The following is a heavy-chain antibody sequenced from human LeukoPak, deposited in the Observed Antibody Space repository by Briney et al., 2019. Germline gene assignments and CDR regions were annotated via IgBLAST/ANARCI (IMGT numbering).Heavy chain of an antibody. CDR3: ARAGSSGYATFDY. Sequence: KPSETLSLTCTVSGGSISSYYWSWIRQPPGKGLEGIGYIYYSGSTNYNPSLKSRVTISVDTSKNQFSLKLSSVTAADTAVYYCARAGSSGYATFDYWGQGTLVTVSS. J-gene: IGHJ4*02. V-gene: IGHV4-59*01. CDR1: GGSISSYY. CDR2: IYYSGST. D-gene: IGHD2-2*01.